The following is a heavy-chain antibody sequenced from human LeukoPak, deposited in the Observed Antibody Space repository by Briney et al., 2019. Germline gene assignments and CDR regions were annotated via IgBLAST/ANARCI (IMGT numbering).Heavy chain of an antibody. CDR2: IYYSGST. D-gene: IGHD3-16*01. CDR3: ARPKEITFGNPSWFDP. CDR1: GGSISSGGYY. J-gene: IGHJ5*02. V-gene: IGHV4-31*03. Sequence: SETLSLTCTVSGGSISSGGYYWSWIRQHPGKGLEWTGYIYYSGSTYYNPSLKSRVTISVDTSKNQFSLKLSSVTAADTAVYYCARPKEITFGNPSWFDPWGQGTLVTVSS.